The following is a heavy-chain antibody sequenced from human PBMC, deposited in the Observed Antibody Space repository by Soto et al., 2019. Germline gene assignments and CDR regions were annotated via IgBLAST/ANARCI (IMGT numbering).Heavy chain of an antibody. J-gene: IGHJ4*02. CDR1: GGSISSYY. CDR3: ARLTSGYYANFDY. Sequence: SETLSLTCTVSGGSISSYYLTWIRQPPGKGLEWIGYIYYTGSTNYNPSLKSRVTISLDTSKNQFSLKLSSVTAADTAVYYCARLTSGYYANFDYWGQGTLVTVSS. CDR2: IYYTGST. D-gene: IGHD3-22*01. V-gene: IGHV4-59*08.